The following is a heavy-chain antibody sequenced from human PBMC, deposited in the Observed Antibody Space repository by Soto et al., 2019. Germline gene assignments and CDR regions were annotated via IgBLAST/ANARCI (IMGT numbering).Heavy chain of an antibody. CDR2: MNPNSGNT. D-gene: IGHD2-15*01. CDR1: GYTFTSYD. CDR3: ARGGGRTVGYYYMDV. Sequence: ASVKVSCKASGYTFTSYDINWVRQATGQGLEWMGWMNPNSGNTGYAQKFQGRVTMTRNTSISTAYMELSSLRSEDTALFYCARGGGRTVGYYYMDVWGKGTTVTVSS. V-gene: IGHV1-8*01. J-gene: IGHJ6*03.